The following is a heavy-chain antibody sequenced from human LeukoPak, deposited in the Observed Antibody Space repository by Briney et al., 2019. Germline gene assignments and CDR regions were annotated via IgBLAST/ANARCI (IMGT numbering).Heavy chain of an antibody. CDR2: IHISGST. CDR3: ARLTPTTLSLYYYYMDV. Sequence: SETLSLTCTVSGGSISSGSYCWSWIRQPAGKGLEWIGHIHISGSTNYNPSLKSRVTISVDTSKNQLSLKLSSVTAADTAVYYCARLTPTTLSLYYYYMDVWGKGTTVTVSS. CDR1: GGSISSGSYC. V-gene: IGHV4-61*09. J-gene: IGHJ6*03. D-gene: IGHD2/OR15-2a*01.